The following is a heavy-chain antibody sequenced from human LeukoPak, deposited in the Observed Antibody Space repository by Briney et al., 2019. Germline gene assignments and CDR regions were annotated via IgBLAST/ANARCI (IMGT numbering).Heavy chain of an antibody. CDR1: GGSITSYPYN. Sequence: SETLSLTCTVSGGSITSYPYNWGWIRQPPGKGREWIGTTSYSGNTYYNPSLKSRVTISADTSKNQFSLKLKSVTAADTALYYCATQPAGYPNWFDPWGQGTLVTVSS. CDR2: TSYSGNT. CDR3: ATQPAGYPNWFDP. J-gene: IGHJ5*02. V-gene: IGHV4-39*01. D-gene: IGHD3-9*01.